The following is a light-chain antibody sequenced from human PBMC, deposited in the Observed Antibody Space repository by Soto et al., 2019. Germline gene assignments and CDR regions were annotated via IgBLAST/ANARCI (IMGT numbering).Light chain of an antibody. J-gene: IGKJ3*01. CDR1: QSISSH. CDR3: QQRCSMPLT. Sequence: DIQMTQSPSSLSASVGDRVTITCRASQSISSHLNCYQQKPGKAPQLLIYEAASLQGGVPSRFSGSGSGTDFTLTISRLQADDFAIYYCQQRCSMPLTFGPGTRVDIK. CDR2: EAA. V-gene: IGKV1-39*01.